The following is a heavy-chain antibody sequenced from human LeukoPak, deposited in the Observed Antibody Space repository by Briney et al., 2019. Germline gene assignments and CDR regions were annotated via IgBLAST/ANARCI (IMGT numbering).Heavy chain of an antibody. CDR1: GFTFSSYA. V-gene: IGHV3-64*04. CDR3: AQAGTYYYDSSGYFW. D-gene: IGHD3-22*01. J-gene: IGHJ4*02. Sequence: GGSLRLSCSASGFTFSSYAMHWVRQAPGKGLEYVSAISSNGGSTYYADSVKGRFTISRDNSKNTLYLQMNSLRAEDTAVYYCAQAGTYYYDSSGYFWWGQGTLVTVSS. CDR2: ISSNGGST.